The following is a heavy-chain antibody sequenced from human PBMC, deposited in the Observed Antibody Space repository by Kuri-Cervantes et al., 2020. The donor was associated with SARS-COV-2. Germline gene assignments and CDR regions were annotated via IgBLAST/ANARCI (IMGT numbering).Heavy chain of an antibody. D-gene: IGHD6-6*01. J-gene: IGHJ4*02. CDR1: GFSLSTSGMR. CDR3: ARTVYSSSFYFDY. CDR2: IDWDDDK. Sequence: SGPPLVKPTQTLTLTCTFSGFSLSTSGMRVSWIRQLPGKALKWLARIDWDDDKFYSTSLKTRLTISKDTSKNQVVLTMTNMDPVDTATYYCARTVYSSSFYFDYWGQGTLVTVSS. V-gene: IGHV2-70*04.